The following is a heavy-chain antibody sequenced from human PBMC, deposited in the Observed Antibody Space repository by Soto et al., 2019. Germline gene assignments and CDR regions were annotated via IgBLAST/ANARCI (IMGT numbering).Heavy chain of an antibody. CDR1: GGSISSGGYY. CDR3: ARARACGYWYFDL. CDR2: IYYSGSA. V-gene: IGHV4-31*03. J-gene: IGHJ2*01. Sequence: QVQLQESGPGLVKPSQTLSLTCTVSGGSISSGGYYWSWIRQHPGKGLEWIGYIYYSGSAYYNPSLKRRITILVDTSKSQFSLKLSSVTAADTAVYYCARARACGYWYFDLWGRGTLVTVSS.